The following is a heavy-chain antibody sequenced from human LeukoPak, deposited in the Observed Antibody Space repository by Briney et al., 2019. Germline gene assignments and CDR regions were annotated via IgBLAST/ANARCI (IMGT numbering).Heavy chain of an antibody. CDR1: GYTFTGYY. CDR3: ARDDTEVSFDY. V-gene: IGHV1-2*06. CDR2: INPNSGGT. J-gene: IGHJ4*02. Sequence: ASAKVSCKASGYTFTGYYMHWVRQAPGQGLEWMGRINPNSGGTNYAQKFQGRVTMTRDTSISTAYMELSRLRSDDTAVYYCARDDTEVSFDYWGQGTLVTVSS.